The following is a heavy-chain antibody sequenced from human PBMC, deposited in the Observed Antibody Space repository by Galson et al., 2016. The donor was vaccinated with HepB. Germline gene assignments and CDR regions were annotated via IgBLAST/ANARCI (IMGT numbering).Heavy chain of an antibody. J-gene: IGHJ4*02. V-gene: IGHV4-34*01. CDR3: ARGRGAFVGYNYGLAPQYFDY. D-gene: IGHD5-18*01. CDR1: GGSLSGHH. Sequence: ETLSLTCAVYGGSLSGHHWRWMRPPPGQGPEWIGSLPPSVRPPSPSSLKRRVPISVDTSPPHFSLQLRAVTDADTAVYYCARGRGAFVGYNYGLAPQYFDYWGQGTLATVSS. CDR2: LPPSVRP.